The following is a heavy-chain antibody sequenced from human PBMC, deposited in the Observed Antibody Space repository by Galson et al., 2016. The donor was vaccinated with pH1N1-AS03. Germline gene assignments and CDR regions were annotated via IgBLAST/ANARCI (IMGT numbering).Heavy chain of an antibody. CDR2: LSSDGSKK. J-gene: IGHJ4*02. D-gene: IGHD3-22*01. Sequence: SLRLSCAASGFSFSKYGMHWVRQAPGKGLEWVAVLSSDGSKKYHEDAVKGRFIIYRDNSKSTLYLQMNSRRVEDTAVYYFAKGRYDSSPYYYFFDSWGQGIRVTVSS. CDR3: AKGRYDSSPYYYFFDS. V-gene: IGHV3-30*18. CDR1: GFSFSKYG.